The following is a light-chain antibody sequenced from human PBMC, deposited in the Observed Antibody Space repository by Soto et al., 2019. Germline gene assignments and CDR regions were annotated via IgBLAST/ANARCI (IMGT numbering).Light chain of an antibody. J-gene: IGKJ4*01. CDR3: QQRYDWPLT. CDR1: QSVNNY. CDR2: DAS. Sequence: EIVLTQSPATLSLSPGERATLSCRASQSVNNYLAWYQQITGQAPRLLIYDASNRATGIPARFSGSGSGTAFTITISRLEPDDFAVYSCQQRYDWPLTFGGGTKVEIK. V-gene: IGKV3-11*01.